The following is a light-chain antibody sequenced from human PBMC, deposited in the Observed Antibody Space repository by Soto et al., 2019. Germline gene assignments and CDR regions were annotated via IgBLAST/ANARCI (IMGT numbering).Light chain of an antibody. CDR2: DAS. V-gene: IGKV1-5*01. CDR3: QQYENYWT. Sequence: DIQMTQSPSTLSASVGDRVTITFRASQNINSWLAWYQQKPGKAPKFLIYDASSLENGVPSRFSGSGSGTEFTLTISSLQPDDFATYYCQQYENYWTFGQGTKVDIK. J-gene: IGKJ1*01. CDR1: QNINSW.